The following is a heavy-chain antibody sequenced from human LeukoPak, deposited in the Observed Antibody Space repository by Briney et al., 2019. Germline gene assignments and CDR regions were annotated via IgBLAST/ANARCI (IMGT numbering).Heavy chain of an antibody. CDR1: GDSISSGGFY. CDR3: AGQSHITAAGTYFDY. Sequence: SETLSLTCAVSGDSISSGGFYWGWIRQPPGKGLQWIGSIYHSGSTYYNPSLRSRVTISVDTSKNQFSLKLSSVTAADTAVYYCAGQSHITAAGTYFDYWGQGTLVTVSS. J-gene: IGHJ4*02. V-gene: IGHV4-39*01. CDR2: IYHSGST. D-gene: IGHD6-13*01.